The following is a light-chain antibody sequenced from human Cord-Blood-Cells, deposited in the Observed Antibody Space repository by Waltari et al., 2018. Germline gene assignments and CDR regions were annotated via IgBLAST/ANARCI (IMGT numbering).Light chain of an antibody. Sequence: DIQLTQSQSCLSASVGDSVTLTCRASQCISSYLALYQQKPGKAPKLLIYAASTLQSGVPSRFSGSGSGTEFTLTISSLQPEDFATYYCQQLNSYPRTFGGGTKVEIK. CDR3: QQLNSYPRT. V-gene: IGKV1-9*01. CDR2: AAS. J-gene: IGKJ4*01. CDR1: QCISSY.